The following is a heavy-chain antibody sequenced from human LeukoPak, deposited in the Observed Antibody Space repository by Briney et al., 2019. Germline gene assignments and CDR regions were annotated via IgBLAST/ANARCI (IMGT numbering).Heavy chain of an antibody. CDR3: ARGRWLQSSEYFDY. CDR1: GYTFTSYD. V-gene: IGHV1-8*03. D-gene: IGHD5-24*01. J-gene: IGHJ4*02. CDR2: MNPNSGNT. Sequence: ASVKVSRKASGYTFTSYDINWVRQATGQGLEWMGWMNPNSGNTGYAQKFQGRVTITRNTSISTAYMELSSLRSEDTAVYYCARGRWLQSSEYFDYWGQGTLVTVSS.